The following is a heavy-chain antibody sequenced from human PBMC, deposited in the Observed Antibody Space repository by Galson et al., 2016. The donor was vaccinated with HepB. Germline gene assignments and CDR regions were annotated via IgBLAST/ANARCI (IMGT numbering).Heavy chain of an antibody. CDR3: ARELQLSYDYDDYGGGGVDY. J-gene: IGHJ4*02. D-gene: IGHD4-17*01. Sequence: SLRLSCAASGFTFSTYSMNWVRQAPGKGLEWISYISRSSSTIYYADSVKGRFTISRDDAKNSLYLEMNSLRDEDTAVYYCARELQLSYDYDDYGGGGVDYWGQGTLVTVSS. CDR2: ISRSSSTI. CDR1: GFTFSTYS. V-gene: IGHV3-48*02.